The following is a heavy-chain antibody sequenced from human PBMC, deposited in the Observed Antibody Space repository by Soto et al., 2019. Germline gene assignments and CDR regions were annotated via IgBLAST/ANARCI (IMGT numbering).Heavy chain of an antibody. CDR3: ARDKITGLFDY. J-gene: IGHJ4*02. CDR2: IYYSGST. D-gene: IGHD2-8*02. V-gene: IGHV4-30-4*07. Sequence: PSETLSVTCAVSVGSISSGGYAWSWIRQPPGKGLEWIGYIYYSGSTYYNPSLKSRVTISVDTSKNQFSLKLTSVTAADTAVYYCARDKITGLFDYWGQGTLVTVSS. CDR1: VGSISSGGYA.